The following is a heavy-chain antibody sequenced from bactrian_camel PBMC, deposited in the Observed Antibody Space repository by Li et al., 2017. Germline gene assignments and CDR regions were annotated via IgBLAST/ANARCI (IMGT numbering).Heavy chain of an antibody. Sequence: VQLVESGGGSVQAGGSLRLSCAAPGYTYDTYCMGWIRQVSGQEREGVASIDADGETSYADSVKGRFTISLDNVKNTVHLQMNNLKPEDTAVYYCAAELTTGRVAVPGRDVCWRSDYKYWGQGTQVTVS. CDR3: AAELTTGRVAVPGRDVCWRSDYKY. J-gene: IGHJ4*01. V-gene: IGHV3S9*01. CDR2: IDADGET. CDR1: GYTYDTYC. D-gene: IGHD5*01.